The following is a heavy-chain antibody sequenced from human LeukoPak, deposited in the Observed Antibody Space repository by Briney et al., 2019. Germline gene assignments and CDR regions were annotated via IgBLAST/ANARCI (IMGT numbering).Heavy chain of an antibody. J-gene: IGHJ4*02. CDR1: GFTFSSYA. V-gene: IGHV3-30-3*01. Sequence: PGGSLRLSCAASGFTFSSYAMHWVRQAPGKGLEWVAVISCDGSNKYYADSVKGRFTISRDNSKNTLYLQMNSLRAEDTAVYYCANPIVATGIDYWGQGTLVTVSS. CDR3: ANPIVATGIDY. CDR2: ISCDGSNK. D-gene: IGHD5-12*01.